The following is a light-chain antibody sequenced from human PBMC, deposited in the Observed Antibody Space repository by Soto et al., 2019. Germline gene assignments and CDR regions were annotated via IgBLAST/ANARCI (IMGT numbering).Light chain of an antibody. CDR1: KSLLDSNGFHY. Sequence: DIVMTQPQISLPVTPGEPASTSSRSSKSLLDSNGFHYWGWYLQKPGQSPQLLIYLSSSRASGVPDRFSSSGSGTDFTLKISRVEAEDVGGYCCMEALLTPLTFGQGTRLEIK. J-gene: IGKJ5*01. V-gene: IGKV2-28*01. CDR3: MEALLTPLT. CDR2: LSS.